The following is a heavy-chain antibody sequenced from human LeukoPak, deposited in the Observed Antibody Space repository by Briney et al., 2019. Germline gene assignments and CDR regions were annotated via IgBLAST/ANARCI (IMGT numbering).Heavy chain of an antibody. Sequence: PGGSLRLSCAASGFTFSDYYMSWIRQPAGQGLEWIGRIYRSGVTNYNPSLKSRVTMSVDTSKNQFSLKLSSVTAADTAVYYCAREMVVAAAGPFFDYWGQGTLVAVSS. CDR1: GFTFSDYY. CDR2: IYRSGVT. D-gene: IGHD6-13*01. J-gene: IGHJ4*02. V-gene: IGHV4-4*07. CDR3: AREMVVAAAGPFFDY.